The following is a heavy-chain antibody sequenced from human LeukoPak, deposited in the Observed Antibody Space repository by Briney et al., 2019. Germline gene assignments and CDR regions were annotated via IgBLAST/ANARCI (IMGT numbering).Heavy chain of an antibody. CDR2: INPNNGGT. CDR3: ARLSIAVAGTDY. V-gene: IGHV1-2*06. Sequence: EASVKVSCKASGYTFTGYYMHWVRQAPGQGLEWMGRINPNNGGTNYAQKFQGRVTMTRDTSISTAYMELSRLRSDDTAVYYCARLSIAVAGTDYWGQGTLVTVSS. D-gene: IGHD6-19*01. CDR1: GYTFTGYY. J-gene: IGHJ4*02.